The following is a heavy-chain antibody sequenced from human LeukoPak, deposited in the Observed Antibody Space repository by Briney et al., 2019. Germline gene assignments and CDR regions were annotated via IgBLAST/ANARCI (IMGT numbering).Heavy chain of an antibody. CDR2: IYYSGST. J-gene: IGHJ5*02. Sequence: PSETLSLTCTVYGGSINSYYWSWIRQPPGKGLEWIGYIYYSGSTNYNPSLKSRVTISVDTSKNQFSLKLSSVTAADTAVYYCAAGAYGDYVAWFDPWGQGTLVTVSS. D-gene: IGHD4-17*01. CDR1: GGSINSYY. V-gene: IGHV4-59*01. CDR3: AAGAYGDYVAWFDP.